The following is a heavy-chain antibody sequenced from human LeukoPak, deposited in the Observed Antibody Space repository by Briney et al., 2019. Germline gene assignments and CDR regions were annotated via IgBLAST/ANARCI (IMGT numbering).Heavy chain of an antibody. D-gene: IGHD6-13*01. CDR3: ARDQFVAAAGFIKEGYFDY. Sequence: SVKVSCKASGGTFSSYAISWVRQAPGQGLEWMGGIIPIFGTANYAQKFQGRVTITADESTSTAYMELSSLRSEDTAVYYCARDQFVAAAGFIKEGYFDYWGQGTLVTVSS. V-gene: IGHV1-69*01. J-gene: IGHJ4*02. CDR1: GGTFSSYA. CDR2: IIPIFGTA.